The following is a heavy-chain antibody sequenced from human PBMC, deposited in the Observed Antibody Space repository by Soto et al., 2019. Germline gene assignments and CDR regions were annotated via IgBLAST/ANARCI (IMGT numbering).Heavy chain of an antibody. Sequence: GALRLSCAGSGFTFSDYYMTWIRQAPGKGLEWVSYINTLSSAIYYADSVKGRFTISRDNAKNSLYLQMNSLRAEDTAVYYCARRLQWQLRPLDSWGRGTLVTVSS. D-gene: IGHD6-19*01. V-gene: IGHV3-11*01. CDR2: INTLSSAI. CDR1: GFTFSDYY. CDR3: ARRLQWQLRPLDS. J-gene: IGHJ4*02.